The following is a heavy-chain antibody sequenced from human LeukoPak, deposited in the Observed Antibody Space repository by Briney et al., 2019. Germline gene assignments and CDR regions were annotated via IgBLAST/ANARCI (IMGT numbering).Heavy chain of an antibody. V-gene: IGHV4-34*01. CDR3: ARARYYDFWSGYYYFDY. CDR1: GGSFSGYY. CDR2: INHSGST. Sequence: SETLSLTCAVYGGSFSGYYWSWIRQPPGKGLEWIGEINHSGSTNYNPSLKSRVTISVDTSKNQFSLKLSSVTAADTAVYYCARARYYDFWSGYYYFDYWGQGTLVTVSS. J-gene: IGHJ4*02. D-gene: IGHD3-3*01.